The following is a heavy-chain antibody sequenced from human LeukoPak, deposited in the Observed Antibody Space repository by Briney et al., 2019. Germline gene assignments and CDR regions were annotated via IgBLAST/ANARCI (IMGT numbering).Heavy chain of an antibody. CDR1: GFTFSNYW. CDR2: INTDGRTT. CDR3: ARGGLEPVDY. Sequence: PGGSLRLSCAVSGFTFSNYWMHWVRQAPGMGLVWVSRINTDGRTTSYADSVKGRFTISRDNAKNILYLEVNSLRTDDTAVYYCARGGLEPVDYWGQGTLVTASS. D-gene: IGHD5-24*01. V-gene: IGHV3-74*01. J-gene: IGHJ4*02.